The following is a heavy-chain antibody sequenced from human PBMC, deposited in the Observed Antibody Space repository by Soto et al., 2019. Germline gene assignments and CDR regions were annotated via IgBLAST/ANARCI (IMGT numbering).Heavy chain of an antibody. CDR3: VKAPLLHDASDLMT. V-gene: IGHV3-23*01. D-gene: IGHD3-22*01. J-gene: IGHJ5*02. CDR2: ISGSGGE. Sequence: GGFLRLSCAASGFTFSSYVMNWVRQAPGKGLEWVSSISGSGGEYSADSVKGRFTSSRDNSKNSLFLQMNSLSPEDTAVYYCVKAPLLHDASDLMTWGQGTLVTVSS. CDR1: GFTFSSYV.